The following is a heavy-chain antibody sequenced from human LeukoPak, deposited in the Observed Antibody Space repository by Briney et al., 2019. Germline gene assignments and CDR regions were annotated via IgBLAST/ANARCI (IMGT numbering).Heavy chain of an antibody. CDR3: ARDSRAAAGEYYFDY. D-gene: IGHD6-13*01. CDR1: GGSVSSGSYY. CDR2: IYYSGST. V-gene: IGHV4-61*01. Sequence: PSETLSLTCTVSGGSVSSGSYYWSWIRQPPGKGLEWIGYIYYSGSTNYNPSLKSRVTISVDTSKNQFSLKLSSVTAGDTAVYYCARDSRAAAGEYYFDYWGQGTLVTVSS. J-gene: IGHJ4*02.